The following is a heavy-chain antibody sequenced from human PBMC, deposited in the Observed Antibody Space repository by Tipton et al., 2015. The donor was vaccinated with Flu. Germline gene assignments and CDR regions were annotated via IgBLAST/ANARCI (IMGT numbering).Heavy chain of an antibody. D-gene: IGHD1-26*01. CDR1: GFTFRNYG. V-gene: IGHV3-33*01. Sequence: SLRLSCAASGFTFRNYGIHWVRQAPGKGLEWVAVIWSDGASKYYIDSVKGRFTVSRDNSKNTLYLQMNSLRAEDTAVYYCSGTQGTFDIWGQGTMVTVSS. J-gene: IGHJ3*02. CDR3: SGTQGTFDI. CDR2: IWSDGASK.